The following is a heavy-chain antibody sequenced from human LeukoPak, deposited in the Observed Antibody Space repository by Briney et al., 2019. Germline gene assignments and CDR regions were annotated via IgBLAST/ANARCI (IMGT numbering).Heavy chain of an antibody. J-gene: IGHJ6*03. CDR3: ARGPLKYYYGSGSYRSYMDV. Sequence: PSETLSLTCTVSGGSISSSSYYWGWIRQPPGKGLEWTGSIYYSGSTYYNPSLKSRVTISVDTSKTQFSLRLSSVTAADTAVYYCARGPLKYYYGSGSYRSYMDVWGKGTTVTVSS. CDR2: IYYSGST. D-gene: IGHD3-10*01. V-gene: IGHV4-39*01. CDR1: GGSISSSSYY.